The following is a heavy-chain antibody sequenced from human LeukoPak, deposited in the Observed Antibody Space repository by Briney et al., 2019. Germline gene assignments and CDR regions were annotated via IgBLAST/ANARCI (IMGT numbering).Heavy chain of an antibody. CDR3: AKDTKSSYYDSSGYYDDAFDI. V-gene: IGHV3-9*01. J-gene: IGHJ3*02. CDR1: GFTFSNYA. Sequence: GGSLRLSCAASGFTFSNYAMSWVRQAPGKGLEWVSGISWNSGSIGYADSVKGRFTISRDNAKNSLYLQMNSLRAEDTALYYCAKDTKSSYYDSSGYYDDAFDIWGQGTMVTVSS. D-gene: IGHD3-22*01. CDR2: ISWNSGSI.